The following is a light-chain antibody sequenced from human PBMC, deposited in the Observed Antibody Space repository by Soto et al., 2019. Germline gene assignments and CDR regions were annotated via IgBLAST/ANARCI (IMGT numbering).Light chain of an antibody. CDR3: GSWDSSLSAYV. CDR1: SSNIGGNS. V-gene: IGLV1-51*01. Sequence: QSVLTQPPSVSAAPGQKVTISCSGSSSNIGGNSVSWYQQFPGTAPKLLIYDDDKRPSGIPDQFSGSKSGTSATLGITGFQTGDEADYYCGSWDSSLSAYVFATGTKVTVL. CDR2: DDD. J-gene: IGLJ1*01.